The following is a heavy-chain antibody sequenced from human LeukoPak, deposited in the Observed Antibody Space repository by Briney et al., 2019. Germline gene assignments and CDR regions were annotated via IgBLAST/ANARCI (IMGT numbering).Heavy chain of an antibody. J-gene: IGHJ4*02. V-gene: IGHV1-2*02. Sequence: GASVKVSCKASGYTFTGYYMHWVRQAPGQGLEWMGWINPNSGGINYAQKFQGRVTMTRDTSISTAYMELSRLRSDDTAVYYCARNFYFDSSGYYHYWGQGTLVTVSS. CDR3: ARNFYFDSSGYYHY. CDR1: GYTFTGYY. CDR2: INPNSGGI. D-gene: IGHD3-22*01.